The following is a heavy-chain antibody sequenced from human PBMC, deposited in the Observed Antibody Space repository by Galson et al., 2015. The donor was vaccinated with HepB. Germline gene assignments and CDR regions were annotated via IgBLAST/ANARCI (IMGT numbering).Heavy chain of an antibody. Sequence: SLRLSCAASGFTFSSYSMNWVRQAPGKGLEWVSYISSSSSTIYYADSVKGRFTISRDNAKNSLYLQMNSLRAEDTAVYYCARGWGAGYYYYYGMDVWGQGTTVTVSS. D-gene: IGHD3-16*01. CDR1: GFTFSSYS. CDR2: ISSSSSTI. CDR3: ARGWGAGYYYYYGMDV. V-gene: IGHV3-48*01. J-gene: IGHJ6*02.